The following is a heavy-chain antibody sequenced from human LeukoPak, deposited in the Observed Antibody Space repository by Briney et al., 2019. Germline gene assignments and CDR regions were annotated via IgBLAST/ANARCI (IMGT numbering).Heavy chain of an antibody. Sequence: GGSLRLSCAASGFTFSSYSMNWVRQAPGKGLEWVSSITSSSSYIYYADSVKGRFTISRDNAKNSLYLQMNSLRAEDTAVYYCARERNTATLDYWGQGILVTVSS. CDR1: GFTFSSYS. CDR3: ARERNTATLDY. J-gene: IGHJ4*02. D-gene: IGHD5-18*01. V-gene: IGHV3-21*01. CDR2: ITSSSSYI.